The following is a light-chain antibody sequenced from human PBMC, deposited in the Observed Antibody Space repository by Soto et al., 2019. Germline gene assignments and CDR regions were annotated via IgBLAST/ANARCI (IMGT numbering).Light chain of an antibody. Sequence: DIQMTQSPSTLSAFVGDSVAITCRASQTISNFLAWYQQKPGKAPKLLFYRASNLEGGVPSRFSGGGSGTEFTLTINSLQPDDSATYYCQQYNSYSPTFGQGTKVDI. V-gene: IGKV1-5*03. J-gene: IGKJ1*01. CDR3: QQYNSYSPT. CDR1: QTISNF. CDR2: RAS.